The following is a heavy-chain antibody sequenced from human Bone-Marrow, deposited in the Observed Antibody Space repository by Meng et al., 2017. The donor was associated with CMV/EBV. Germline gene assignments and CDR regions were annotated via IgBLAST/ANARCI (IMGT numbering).Heavy chain of an antibody. D-gene: IGHD6-13*01. CDR3: ARVPKNSSSWYLDY. CDR2: INPSGGST. V-gene: IGHV1-46*01. J-gene: IGHJ4*02. CDR1: GYSFSGYG. Sequence: ASVKVSCKASGYSFSGYGITWVRQAPGQGLEWMGIINPSGGSTSYAQKFQGRVTMTRDTSTSTVYMELSSLRSEDTAVYYCARVPKNSSSWYLDYWGQGTLVTVSS.